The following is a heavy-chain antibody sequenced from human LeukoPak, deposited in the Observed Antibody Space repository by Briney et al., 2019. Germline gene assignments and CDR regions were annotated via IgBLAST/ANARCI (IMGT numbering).Heavy chain of an antibody. Sequence: VASVKVSCKASGYTFTSYGISWVRQAPGQGLEWMGWISGYNGNTNYAQELQGRVTMTTDTSTSTVYMELRSLRSDDTAVYYCAREEVRRAVAGYFDNWGQGTLVTVSS. CDR1: GYTFTSYG. V-gene: IGHV1-18*01. J-gene: IGHJ4*02. CDR2: ISGYNGNT. CDR3: AREEVRRAVAGYFDN. D-gene: IGHD6-19*01.